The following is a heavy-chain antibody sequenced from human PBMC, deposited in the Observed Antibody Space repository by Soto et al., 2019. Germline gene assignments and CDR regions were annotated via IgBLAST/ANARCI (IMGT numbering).Heavy chain of an antibody. Sequence: PSETLSLTCSVSGGSISSTSYYWGWIRQPPGKGLEWIGSIYYSGSIYHNPSLKSRVSTSVDTSKNQFSLKLNSVTAADTALYYCARLLYDRSGYYYFDYWGRGTLVTVSX. CDR2: IYYSGSI. V-gene: IGHV4-39*01. CDR3: ARLLYDRSGYYYFDY. D-gene: IGHD3-22*01. CDR1: GGSISSTSYY. J-gene: IGHJ4*02.